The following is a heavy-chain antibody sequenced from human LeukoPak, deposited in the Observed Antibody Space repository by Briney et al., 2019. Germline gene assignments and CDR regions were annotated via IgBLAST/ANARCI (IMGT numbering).Heavy chain of an antibody. Sequence: SETLSLTCTVSGGSISSYYWSWIRQPAGKGLEWIGRIYTSGSTNYNPSLKSRVTMSVDTSKNQSSLKLSSVTAADTAVYYCASETYYYHYMDVWGKGTTVTVSS. CDR2: IYTSGST. CDR3: ASETYYYHYMDV. V-gene: IGHV4-4*07. J-gene: IGHJ6*03. CDR1: GGSISSYY.